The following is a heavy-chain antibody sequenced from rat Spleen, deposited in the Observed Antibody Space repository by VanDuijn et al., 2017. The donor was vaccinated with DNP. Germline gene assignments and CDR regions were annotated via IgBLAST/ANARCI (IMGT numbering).Heavy chain of an antibody. D-gene: IGHD4-1*01. CDR1: GFNLNDYW. CDR3: SREGLRASDY. Sequence: EVKLVESGGGLVQPGRSLKLSCAASGFNLNDYWMGWVRQAPGKGLEWIGEINEDNGTINYTPSLKDKFTISRDNAQNTLYLQMSKLGSEDSAIYYCSREGLRASDYWGQGVLVTVSS. V-gene: IGHV4-2*01. J-gene: IGHJ2*01. CDR2: INEDNGTI.